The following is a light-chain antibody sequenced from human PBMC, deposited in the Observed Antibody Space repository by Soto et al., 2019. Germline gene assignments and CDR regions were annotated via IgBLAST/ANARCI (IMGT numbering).Light chain of an antibody. V-gene: IGKV3-20*01. J-gene: IGKJ2*01. CDR1: QSVRNSY. CDR2: GAS. Sequence: EILLTQSPGTLSLSPGERATLSCRASQSVRNSYLAWYQQKPGQAPRLLIYGASGRATGIPDRFSGSGSGTDFTLTISRREPEDLAVYYCQQYGSSPYTFGQGTKLEI. CDR3: QQYGSSPYT.